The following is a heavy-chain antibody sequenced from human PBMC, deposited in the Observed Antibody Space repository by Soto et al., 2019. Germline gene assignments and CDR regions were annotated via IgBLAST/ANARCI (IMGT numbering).Heavy chain of an antibody. V-gene: IGHV4-34*01. J-gene: IGHJ4*02. CDR1: GGSFSGYY. D-gene: IGHD1-1*01. Sequence: SETLSLTCAVYGGSFSGYYWSWIRQPPGKGLEWIGEINHSGSTNYNPSLKSRVTISVDTSKNQFSLKLNSVTAADSAVSFCAILEGPATISYYFDFWGPGALVTVSS. CDR3: AILEGPATISYYFDF. CDR2: INHSGST.